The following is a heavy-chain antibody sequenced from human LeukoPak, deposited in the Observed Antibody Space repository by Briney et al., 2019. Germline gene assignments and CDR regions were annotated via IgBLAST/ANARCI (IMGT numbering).Heavy chain of an antibody. D-gene: IGHD3-9*01. CDR2: IIPIFGTA. J-gene: IGHJ5*02. CDR1: GDTFSSYA. V-gene: IGHV1-69*13. Sequence: ASVKVSCKASGDTFSSYAGSWVRQAPGQGLEWMGGIIPIFGTAKYAQKFQGRVTITADEPTSTAFMELTSLRSEDTAVYYCARDGRYSTTGDWFDPWGQGTLVTVSS. CDR3: ARDGRYSTTGDWFDP.